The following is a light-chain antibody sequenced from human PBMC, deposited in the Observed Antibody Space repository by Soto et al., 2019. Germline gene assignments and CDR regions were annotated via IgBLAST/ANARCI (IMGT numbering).Light chain of an antibody. V-gene: IGKV1-9*01. CDR1: QGISSY. CDR2: AAS. Sequence: DIQLTQSPSFLSASVGDRVTITCRASQGISSYLAWYQQKPGKAPKLLIYAASTLQSGVPSRFSGSESGTEFTLTISSLQPEDFATYYCQQLNSFTFGPGTKVDIK. J-gene: IGKJ3*01. CDR3: QQLNSFT.